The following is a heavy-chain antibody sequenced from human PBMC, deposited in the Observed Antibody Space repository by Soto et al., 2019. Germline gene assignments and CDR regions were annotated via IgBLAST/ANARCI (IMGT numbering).Heavy chain of an antibody. J-gene: IGHJ4*02. D-gene: IGHD4-4*01. V-gene: IGHV1-69*01. CDR1: GGTFSSYA. Sequence: QVQLVQSGAEVKKPGSSVKVSCKASGGTFSSYAISWVRQAPGQGLEWMGGIIPIFGTANYAQKFQGRVTITADESTSTAYMELSSLRSEDTAVYYCTRDRGFGNYGGWYGYYWGQGTLVTVSS. CDR2: IIPIFGTA. CDR3: TRDRGFGNYGGWYGYY.